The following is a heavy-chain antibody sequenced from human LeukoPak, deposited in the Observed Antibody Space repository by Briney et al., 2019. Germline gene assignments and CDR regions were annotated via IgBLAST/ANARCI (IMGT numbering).Heavy chain of an antibody. J-gene: IGHJ4*02. CDR1: GFTFSIYA. CDR3: AKGHYYGSGSYSIPYYFDY. V-gene: IGHV3-23*01. D-gene: IGHD3-10*01. CDR2: ISGSGGST. Sequence: GGSLRLSCAASGFTFSIYAMSWVRQAPGKGLEWVSAISGSGGSTYYADSVKGRFTISRDNSKNTLYLQMNSLRAEDTAVYYCAKGHYYGSGSYSIPYYFDYWGQGTLVTVSS.